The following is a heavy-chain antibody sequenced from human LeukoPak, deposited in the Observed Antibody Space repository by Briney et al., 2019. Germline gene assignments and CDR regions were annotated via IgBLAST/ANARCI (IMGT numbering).Heavy chain of an antibody. V-gene: IGHV3-23*01. J-gene: IGHJ3*02. Sequence: PGGSLRLSCAASGFTFSSYAMSWVRQAPGKGLERVSAISGSGSNTYYADSVKGRFSISRDNSQNTLYLQMNSLRAEDTAVYYCAKTGDYFDSSGYYRPDAFDIWGRGTMVTVSS. CDR3: AKTGDYFDSSGYYRPDAFDI. CDR1: GFTFSSYA. CDR2: ISGSGSNT. D-gene: IGHD3-22*01.